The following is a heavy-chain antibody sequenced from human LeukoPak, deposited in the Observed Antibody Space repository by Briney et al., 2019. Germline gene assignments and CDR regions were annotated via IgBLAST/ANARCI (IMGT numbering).Heavy chain of an antibody. Sequence: PGGSLRLSCAASGFTFNDYGMHWVRQVPGKGLEWVSLINWSGVSTYYADSVKGRFTISRDNNKDSLFLQMSSLRPEDTALYYCAKDSDSSGFFEPPDFWGQGTLVTVSS. CDR2: INWSGVST. CDR3: AKDSDSSGFFEPPDF. J-gene: IGHJ4*02. V-gene: IGHV3-43D*03. CDR1: GFTFNDYG. D-gene: IGHD3-22*01.